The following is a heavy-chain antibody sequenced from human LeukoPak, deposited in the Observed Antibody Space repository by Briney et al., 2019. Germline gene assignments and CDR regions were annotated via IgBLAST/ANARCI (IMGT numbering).Heavy chain of an antibody. CDR2: ISGSGGST. V-gene: IGHV3-23*01. J-gene: IGHJ4*02. CDR3: AKDPSSTVTTSGGYFDY. CDR1: GFTFDDYA. Sequence: PGGSLRLSCAASGFTFDDYAMSWVRQAPGKGLEWVSAISGSGGSTYYADSVKGRFTISRDNSKNTLYLQMNSLRAEDTAVYYCAKDPSSTVTTSGGYFDYWGQGTLVTVSS. D-gene: IGHD4-11*01.